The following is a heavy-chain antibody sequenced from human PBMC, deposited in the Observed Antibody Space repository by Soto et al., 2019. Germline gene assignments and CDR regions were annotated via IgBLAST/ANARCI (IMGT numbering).Heavy chain of an antibody. J-gene: IGHJ6*01. CDR1: GATFSSYA. Sequence: QVQLVQSGAEVKKPGSSVKVSCKASGATFSSYAISWVRQSPGQGLEWMEGIIPIFGTANYAQKFQGRVTITADESTSTDYMELSSLISEDTALYYCAREFEGIAVAGSFRNYYYYGMDVW. CDR2: IIPIFGTA. CDR3: AREFEGIAVAGSFRNYYYYGMDV. D-gene: IGHD6-19*01. V-gene: IGHV1-69*01.